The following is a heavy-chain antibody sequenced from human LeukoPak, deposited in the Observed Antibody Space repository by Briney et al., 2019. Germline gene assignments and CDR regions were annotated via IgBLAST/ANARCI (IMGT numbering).Heavy chain of an antibody. CDR2: IYYSGST. V-gene: IGHV4-59*01. D-gene: IGHD4-17*01. CDR1: GGSISSYY. Sequence: SETLSLTCTVSGGSISSYYWSWIRQPPGKGLEWIGYIYYSGSTNYNPSLKSRVTISVDTSKNQFSLKLSSVTAADTAVYYCARDLHGDYVLAFDIWGQGTTVTVSS. J-gene: IGHJ3*02. CDR3: ARDLHGDYVLAFDI.